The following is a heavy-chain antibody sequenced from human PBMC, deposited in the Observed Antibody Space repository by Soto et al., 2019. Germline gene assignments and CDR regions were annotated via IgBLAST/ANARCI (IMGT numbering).Heavy chain of an antibody. Sequence: GRSLRLSCAASGFTFSSYAMSLVRQAPGKGLEWVSAISGSGGSTYYADYVKGRFTISRDNSKNKLYLQMNSLRAEDTAVYYCAKEFYEIYYFDCWGEGTLVTVSS. CDR1: GFTFSSYA. J-gene: IGHJ4*02. V-gene: IGHV3-23*01. D-gene: IGHD5-12*01. CDR3: AKEFYEIYYFDC. CDR2: ISGSGGST.